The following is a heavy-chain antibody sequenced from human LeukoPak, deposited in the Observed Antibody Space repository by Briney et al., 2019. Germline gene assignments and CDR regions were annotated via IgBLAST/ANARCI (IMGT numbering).Heavy chain of an antibody. J-gene: IGHJ4*02. V-gene: IGHV3-23*01. CDR2: LSGSGGNT. Sequence: PGGSLRLSCAAFGFTVSSNYMSWVRQAPGKGLEWVSALSGSGGNTYYADSVKGRFTISRDNSKNTLYLQMNSLRAEDTAVYYCAKDLASSSYYYDSSGDYFDYWGQGTLVTVSS. CDR1: GFTVSSNY. CDR3: AKDLASSSYYYDSSGDYFDY. D-gene: IGHD3-22*01.